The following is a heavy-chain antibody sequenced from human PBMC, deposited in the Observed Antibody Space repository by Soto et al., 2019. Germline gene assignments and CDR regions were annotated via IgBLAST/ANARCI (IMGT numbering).Heavy chain of an antibody. V-gene: IGHV4-61*01. Sequence: QVQLQESGPGLVKPSETLSLTCTVSGGSVSSASYYWSWIRQPPGKGLEWIGYIYYSGSTNYNPPLKSRLTMSVETSKKQFSLNLTSVTAADTAVYYCARRLNAFGGPFDCWGQGTGVTVSS. J-gene: IGHJ4*02. D-gene: IGHD2-15*01. CDR2: IYYSGST. CDR3: ARRLNAFGGPFDC. CDR1: GGSVSSASYY.